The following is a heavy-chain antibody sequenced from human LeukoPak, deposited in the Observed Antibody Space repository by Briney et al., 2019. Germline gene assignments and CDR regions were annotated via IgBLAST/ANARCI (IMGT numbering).Heavy chain of an antibody. CDR1: GGTFSSYA. J-gene: IGHJ4*02. CDR3: ARDRGGTTSAYFFDY. D-gene: IGHD1-14*01. V-gene: IGHV1-69*13. Sequence: SVKVSCKAPGGTFSSYAISWVRQAPGQGVGWMGGIIPIFGTANYAQKFQGRVTITSDESTSTAYMVLSSLRSEDTAVYYCARDRGGTTSAYFFDYWGQGTLVTVSS. CDR2: IIPIFGTA.